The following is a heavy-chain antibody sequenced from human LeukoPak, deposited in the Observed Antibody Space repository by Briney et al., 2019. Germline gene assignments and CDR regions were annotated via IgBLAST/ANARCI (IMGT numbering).Heavy chain of an antibody. V-gene: IGHV4-4*02. D-gene: IGHD2-2*02. CDR2: IYHNGTP. CDR1: VGSISSGNW. CDR3: ATAPILRGEGGEHYKYGMDV. J-gene: IGHJ6*02. Sequence: SETLSLTCAVSVGSISSGNWWSWVRQSPGKGLEWIGEIYHNGTPNYSPSLKSRVTISADTFKNHFSLKLTSETAADTAVYYCATAPILRGEGGEHYKYGMDVWGQGTTVIVSS.